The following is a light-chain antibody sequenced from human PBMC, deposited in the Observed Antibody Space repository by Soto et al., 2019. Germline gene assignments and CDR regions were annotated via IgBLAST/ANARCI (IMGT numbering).Light chain of an antibody. J-gene: IGKJ1*01. CDR3: QQYYSSPWT. CDR1: QTVLYTSNNKNY. V-gene: IGKV4-1*01. CDR2: WAS. Sequence: DVVMTQSPDSLAVSLGERPTINCKSSQTVLYTSNNKNYLAWYQQKPGQPPKVLIYWASTRESGVPDRFSGSGSGTDFTLTISSLQAEDVAVYYCQQYYSSPWTFGQGTKVEIK.